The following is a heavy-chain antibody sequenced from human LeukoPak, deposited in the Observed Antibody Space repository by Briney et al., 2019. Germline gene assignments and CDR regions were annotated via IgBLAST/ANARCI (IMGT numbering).Heavy chain of an antibody. CDR3: ARDWDYSGWYDWFDP. CDR1: GYTFTSYG. V-gene: IGHV1-18*01. CDR2: VSAYNGNT. J-gene: IGHJ5*02. D-gene: IGHD6-19*01. Sequence: ASVKVSCKASGYTFTSYGISWVRQVPGQGLEWMGWVSAYNGNTNYAQELQGRVTMTTDTSTTTAYMELRSLRSDDTAVYYCARDWDYSGWYDWFDPWGQGTLVTVSS.